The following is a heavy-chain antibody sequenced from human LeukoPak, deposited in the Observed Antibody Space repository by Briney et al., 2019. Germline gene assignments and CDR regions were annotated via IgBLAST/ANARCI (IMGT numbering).Heavy chain of an antibody. J-gene: IGHJ4*02. D-gene: IGHD6-6*01. CDR3: AKDLGYSSSSFAFDY. CDR2: ISWDGGST. V-gene: IGHV3-43*01. Sequence: PGGSLRLSCAASGFTFDDYTMHWVRQAPGKGLEWVSLISWDGGSTYYADSVKGRFTISRDNSKNSLYLQMNSLRTEDTALCYCAKDLGYSSSSFAFDYWGQGTLVTVSS. CDR1: GFTFDDYT.